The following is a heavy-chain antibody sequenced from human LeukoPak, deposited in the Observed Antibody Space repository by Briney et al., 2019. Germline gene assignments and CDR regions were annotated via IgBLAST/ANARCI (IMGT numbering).Heavy chain of an antibody. J-gene: IGHJ4*02. CDR1: GFTFGSYA. V-gene: IGHV3-23*01. D-gene: IGHD4-23*01. Sequence: GGSLRLSCTASGFTFGSYAMSWVRQAPGKGLEWVAAISGSGDNTYYADSVKGRFTISRDNSRNTLYLQMNSLRAEDTAVYYCANLTPSLGDYWGQGTLVTVSS. CDR3: ANLTPSLGDY. CDR2: ISGSGDNT.